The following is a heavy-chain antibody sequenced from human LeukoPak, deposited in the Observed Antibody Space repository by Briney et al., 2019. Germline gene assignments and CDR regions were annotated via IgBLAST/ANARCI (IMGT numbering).Heavy chain of an antibody. CDR3: ARHYYDFWSGYYGPWFDP. D-gene: IGHD3-3*01. V-gene: IGHV4-59*08. Sequence: KPSETLSLTCTVSGGSISTYYWSWIRQPPGKELEWIGYIYYSGSTNYNPSLKSRVTISVDTSKNQFSLKLSSVTAADTAVYYCARHYYDFWSGYYGPWFDPWGQGTLVTVSS. J-gene: IGHJ5*02. CDR1: GGSISTYY. CDR2: IYYSGST.